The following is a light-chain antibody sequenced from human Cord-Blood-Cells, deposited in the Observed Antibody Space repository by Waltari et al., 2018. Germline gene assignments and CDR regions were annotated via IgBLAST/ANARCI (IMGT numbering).Light chain of an antibody. CDR2: GAS. CDR3: QQYGSSPLT. J-gene: IGKJ3*01. V-gene: IGKV3-20*01. Sequence: EIVLTQSPGTLSLSPGERATLSCRASQSVSSSYLAWYQQKPGQAPRLLIYGASSRATGIPDRCSGIGSGTDFTLTISRLEPKDFAVYYCQQYGSSPLTFGPGTKVDIK. CDR1: QSVSSSY.